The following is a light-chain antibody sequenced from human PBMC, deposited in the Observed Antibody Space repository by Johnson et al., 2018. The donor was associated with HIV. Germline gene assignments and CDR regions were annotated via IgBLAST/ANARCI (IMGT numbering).Light chain of an antibody. J-gene: IGLJ1*01. CDR1: SSNIGNNY. V-gene: IGLV1-51*01. CDR3: GTWDSSLSGV. Sequence: QSVLTQSPSVSAAPGQKVTISCSGSSSNIGNNYVSWYQQLPGTAPKLLIYDNNKRPSGIPDRFSGSKSVTSATLGITGLQTGDEADYYCGTWDSSLSGVFGTGTKVTVL. CDR2: DNN.